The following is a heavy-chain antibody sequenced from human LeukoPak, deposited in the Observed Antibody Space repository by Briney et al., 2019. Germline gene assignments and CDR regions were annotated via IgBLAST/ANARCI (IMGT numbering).Heavy chain of an antibody. Sequence: GASVKVSCKASGGTFSSYAISWVRQAPGQGLEWMGGIIPIFGTANYAQKFQGRVTITADESTSTAYMELSSLRSEDTAVYYCARGDLVVPPGIYRLDQYYYMDVWGKGTTVTISS. CDR2: IIPIFGTA. D-gene: IGHD2-2*01. CDR1: GGTFSSYA. CDR3: ARGDLVVPPGIYRLDQYYYMDV. V-gene: IGHV1-69*13. J-gene: IGHJ6*03.